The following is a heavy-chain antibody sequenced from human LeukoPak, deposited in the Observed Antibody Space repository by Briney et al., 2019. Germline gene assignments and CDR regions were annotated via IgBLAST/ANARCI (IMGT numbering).Heavy chain of an antibody. CDR3: AKGDWADY. V-gene: IGHV3-23*01. CDR2: INVSGDDT. CDR1: GFTFSTYA. J-gene: IGHJ4*02. Sequence: SGGSLRLSCAASGFTFSTYAMTWVRQAPGKGLEWVSGINVSGDDTNYADSVKGRFTISRDNSKNTLYLQMNSLRAEDTAVYYCAKGDWADYWGQGTLVTVSS. D-gene: IGHD3/OR15-3a*01.